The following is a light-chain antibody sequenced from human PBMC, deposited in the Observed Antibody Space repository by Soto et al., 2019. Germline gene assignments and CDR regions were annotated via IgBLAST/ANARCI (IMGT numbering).Light chain of an antibody. CDR2: EVS. CDR3: SSYTSSSTRV. CDR1: SSDVGGYNY. J-gene: IGLJ1*01. V-gene: IGLV2-14*01. Sequence: QSVLTQPASVSGSPGQSITISCTGTSSDVGGYNYVSWYQQHPGKAPKLMIYEVSNRPSGVSNRFSGSKSGNTASLTISGLQAEDEADYYCSSYTSSSTRVFGTGTQRTVL.